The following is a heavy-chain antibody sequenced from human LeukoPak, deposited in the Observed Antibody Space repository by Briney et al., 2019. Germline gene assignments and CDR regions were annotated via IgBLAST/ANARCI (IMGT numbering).Heavy chain of an antibody. CDR3: ARAPRGDIVLMVYSP. J-gene: IGHJ4*02. CDR2: IIPIFGTA. CDR1: GGTFSSYA. Sequence: GASVKVSCKASGGTFSSYAISWVRQAPGQGLEWMGGIIPIFGTASYAQKFQGRVTITADESTSTAYMELRSLRSDDTAVYYCARAPRGDIVLMVYSPWGQGTLVTVSS. D-gene: IGHD2-8*01. V-gene: IGHV1-69*13.